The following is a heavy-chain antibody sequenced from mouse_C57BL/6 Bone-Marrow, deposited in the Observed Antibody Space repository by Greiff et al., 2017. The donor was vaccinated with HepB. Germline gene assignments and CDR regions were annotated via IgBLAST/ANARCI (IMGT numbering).Heavy chain of an antibody. CDR2: IYPGSGST. CDR1: GYTFTSYW. J-gene: IGHJ2*01. D-gene: IGHD2-13*01. V-gene: IGHV1-55*01. Sequence: QVQLQQPGAELVKPGASVKMSCKASGYTFTSYWITWVKQRPGQGLEWIGDIYPGSGSTNYNEKFKSKATLTVDTSSSTAYMQLSSLTSEDSAVYYCARGDQGEKNFDYWGQGTTLTVSS. CDR3: ARGDQGEKNFDY.